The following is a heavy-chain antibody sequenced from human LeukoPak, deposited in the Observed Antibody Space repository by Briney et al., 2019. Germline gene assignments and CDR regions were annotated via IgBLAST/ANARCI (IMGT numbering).Heavy chain of an antibody. V-gene: IGHV1-2*02. CDR3: AADAEHLRTKVTNGGYFDY. CDR1: GYTFTDYY. Sequence: ASVKVSCNASGYTFTDYYIHWVRQAPGQGLEWMAWMNPDSGGTKTAQNFQGRVTVTRDTSITTAYMELTSLRSDDTAVYYCAADAEHLRTKVTNGGYFDYWGQGTLVTVSS. D-gene: IGHD7-27*01. CDR2: MNPDSGGT. J-gene: IGHJ4*02.